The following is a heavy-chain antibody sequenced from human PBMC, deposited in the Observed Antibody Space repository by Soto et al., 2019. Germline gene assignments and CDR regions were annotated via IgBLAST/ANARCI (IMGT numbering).Heavy chain of an antibody. J-gene: IGHJ4*02. CDR3: TRGPCGDKVDY. V-gene: IGHV4-28*03. Sequence: SETLSLTCAVSGYSIYSSNWWAWIRQPPGKGLEWIGYMSYSGATHYSPSLTSRLTMSVDTSKNQFSLKLSSVSAADTAVYYCTRGPCGDKVDYWGQGTLVTVSS. D-gene: IGHD3-16*01. CDR2: MSYSGAT. CDR1: GYSIYSSNW.